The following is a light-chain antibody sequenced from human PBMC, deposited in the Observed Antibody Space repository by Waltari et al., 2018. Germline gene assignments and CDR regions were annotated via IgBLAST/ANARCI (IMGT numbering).Light chain of an antibody. J-gene: IGKJ2*01. V-gene: IGKV1-39*01. CDR1: QSVNNY. CDR2: GAS. CDR3: EQGYVTPRT. Sequence: DIQMTQSPSSLSASVRDRVTITCRASQSVNNYLHWYQQKAGKAPKLLIYGASSLHSGVPSRFSGGGSGTDFTLTISGLQAEDFATYYCEQGYVTPRTFGQGTKLEI.